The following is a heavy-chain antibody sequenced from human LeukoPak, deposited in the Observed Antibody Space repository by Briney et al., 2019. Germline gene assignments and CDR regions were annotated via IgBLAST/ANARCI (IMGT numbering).Heavy chain of an antibody. CDR1: GFTFSSYW. CDR2: INHSGST. Sequence: GSLRLSCAASGFTFSSYWMSWVRQAPGKGLEWIGEINHSGSTNYNPSLKSRVTISVDTSKNQFSLKLSSVTAADTAVYYCARHRVGGLVNYWGQGTLVTVSS. J-gene: IGHJ4*02. V-gene: IGHV4-34*01. CDR3: ARHRVGGLVNY. D-gene: IGHD2-21*01.